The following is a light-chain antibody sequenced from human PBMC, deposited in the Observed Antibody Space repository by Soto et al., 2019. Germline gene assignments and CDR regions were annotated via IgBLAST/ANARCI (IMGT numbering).Light chain of an antibody. CDR2: ATS. V-gene: IGKV1-39*01. CDR1: QTISSP. Sequence: SHMTQAPSSLSSSVGDRVTITCRASQTISSPLSWYQQKPGKVPELLIYATSRLQSGVPSRFSGSRSGTDFTLTISSLQTEDFATYYCQHNYGIPAFGQGTRLEIK. J-gene: IGKJ5*01. CDR3: QHNYGIPA.